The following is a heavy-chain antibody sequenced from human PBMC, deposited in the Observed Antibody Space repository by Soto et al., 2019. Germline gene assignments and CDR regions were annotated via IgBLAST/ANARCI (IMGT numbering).Heavy chain of an antibody. V-gene: IGHV1-69*01. CDR1: GGTFSSYA. D-gene: IGHD2-2*01. J-gene: IGHJ6*02. CDR3: ARNHGSLVPAATGGYFYYGLDV. Sequence: QVQLVQSGAEVKKPGSSVKVSCKASGGTFSSYALSWVRQAPGQGLEWMGGIIPRFGTANYAQKLQGRVTITADESTSTGYRELSSLRSEDTAVYYCARNHGSLVPAATGGYFYYGLDVWGQGTTVIVSS. CDR2: IIPRFGTA.